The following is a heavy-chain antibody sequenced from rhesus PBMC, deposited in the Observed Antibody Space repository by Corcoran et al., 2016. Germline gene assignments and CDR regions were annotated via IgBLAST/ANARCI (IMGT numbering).Heavy chain of an antibody. CDR3: ARQGYGSSYWVYGLDS. J-gene: IGHJ6*01. CDR2: INGNSGST. V-gene: IGHV4-80*01. D-gene: IGHD4-29*01. Sequence: QVQLQESGPGLVRPSETLSLPCDVSGASFNNYWGSGIGQPPVKGLDWIGEINGNSGSTNYKPSLKRRVTISKDASENQFSLKLSSVTAADTAVYYCARQGYGSSYWVYGLDSLGQGVVVTVSS. CDR1: GASFNNYW.